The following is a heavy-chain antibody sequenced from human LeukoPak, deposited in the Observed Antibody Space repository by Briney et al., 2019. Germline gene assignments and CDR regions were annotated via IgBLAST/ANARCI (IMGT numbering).Heavy chain of an antibody. CDR2: TNHRGSA. J-gene: IGHJ4*02. D-gene: IGHD6-19*01. CDR1: GGSFSGYS. CDR3: ARVSRWFLAVAGYADF. Sequence: SETLSLTCAFSGGSFSGYSWSWIRQTPGPGLEWIGETNHRGSANYNPSLKSRVTISVDASKSQFSLKLSSVTAADTAVYYCARVSRWFLAVAGYADFWGQGTQVTVSS. V-gene: IGHV4-34*01.